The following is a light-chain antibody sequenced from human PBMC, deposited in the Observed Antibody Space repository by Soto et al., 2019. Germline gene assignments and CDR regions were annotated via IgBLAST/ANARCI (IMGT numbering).Light chain of an antibody. V-gene: IGKV1-39*01. Sequence: DIQMTQSPSSLSASVGDRVTITCRSSQSIGSYLNWYHQKPGKAPELLIYTASSLRSGVPSRFSGSGSGTDFALTISSLQPEDFATYYCQQSYSVPFTFGPGTKVDIK. CDR3: QQSYSVPFT. CDR1: QSIGSY. J-gene: IGKJ3*01. CDR2: TAS.